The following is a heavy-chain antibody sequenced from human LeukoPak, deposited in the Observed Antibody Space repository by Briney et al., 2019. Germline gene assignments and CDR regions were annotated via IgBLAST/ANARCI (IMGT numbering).Heavy chain of an antibody. Sequence: PGGSLRLSCAASGFTFSTYWMSWVRQAPGKGLEWVASIKQDGSEKYYVDSVKGRFTISRANAKNSVYLQMTSLRAEDTAVYCCATPGSGIWCFDYWGQGTLLTVSS. CDR3: ATPGSGIWCFDY. J-gene: IGHJ4*02. CDR1: GFTFSTYW. D-gene: IGHD6-13*01. CDR2: IKQDGSEK. V-gene: IGHV3-7*01.